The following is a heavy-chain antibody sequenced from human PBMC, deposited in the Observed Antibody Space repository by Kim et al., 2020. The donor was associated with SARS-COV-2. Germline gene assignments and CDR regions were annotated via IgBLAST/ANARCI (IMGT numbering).Heavy chain of an antibody. CDR1: GGTFSSYA. J-gene: IGHJ6*02. V-gene: IGHV1-69*13. Sequence: SVKVSCKASGGTFSSYAISWVRQAPGQGLEWMGGIIPIFGTANYAQKFQGRVTITADESTSTAYMELSSLRSEDTAVYYCARDPGVYGDYETYGMDVWGQGTTVTVSS. D-gene: IGHD4-17*01. CDR3: ARDPGVYGDYETYGMDV. CDR2: IIPIFGTA.